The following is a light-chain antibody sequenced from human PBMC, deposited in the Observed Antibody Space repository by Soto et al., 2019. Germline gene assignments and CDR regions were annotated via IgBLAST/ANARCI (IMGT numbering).Light chain of an antibody. Sequence: QSVLTQPDSVSGSPGQSITISCTGTSSDVGGYNYVSWYQQHPGKAPKLMIYKVSNRPAGVSNRFSGAMSDNTASLTISGLQDEDEAAYYGSSYTRSSNVLFGGGNKLTDL. V-gene: IGLV2-14*01. CDR2: KVS. CDR3: SSYTRSSNVL. CDR1: SSDVGGYNY. J-gene: IGLJ2*01.